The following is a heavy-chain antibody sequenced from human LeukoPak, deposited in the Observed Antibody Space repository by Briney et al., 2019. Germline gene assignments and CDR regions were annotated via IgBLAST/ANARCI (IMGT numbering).Heavy chain of an antibody. CDR2: IYFSGTT. D-gene: IGHD3-10*01. Sequence: PSETLSLTCTVSGGSISSYWSWIRQSPGKGLEWIGYIYFSGTTNYNPSLKSRLTITIDTSRNQFSPKLSSVTAADTAIYYCVSGGSYLTKWGQGTLVTVSS. CDR1: GGSISSY. J-gene: IGHJ4*02. V-gene: IGHV4-59*01. CDR3: VSGGSYLTK.